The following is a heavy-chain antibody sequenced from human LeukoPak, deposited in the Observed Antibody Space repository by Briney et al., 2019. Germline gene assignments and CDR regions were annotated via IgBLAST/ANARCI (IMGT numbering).Heavy chain of an antibody. CDR3: ATMLRVATPYFQH. V-gene: IGHV1-24*01. J-gene: IGHJ1*01. Sequence: ASVKVSCKVSGYTLTELSMHWVRQAPGKGLEWMGGFDPEDGETIYAQKFQGRVTMTEDTSTGTAYMELSSLRSEDTAVYYCATMLRVATPYFQHWGQGTLVTVSS. D-gene: IGHD5-12*01. CDR1: GYTLTELS. CDR2: FDPEDGET.